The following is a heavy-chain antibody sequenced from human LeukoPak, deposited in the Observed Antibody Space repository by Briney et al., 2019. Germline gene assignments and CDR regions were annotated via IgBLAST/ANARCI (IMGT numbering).Heavy chain of an antibody. V-gene: IGHV4-4*02. J-gene: IGHJ5*02. D-gene: IGHD6-13*01. CDR3: ARTHIAAAPLDP. Sequence: SGTLSLTCAVSGGSITSVNLWAWVRQPPGKGLEWVGEMYLSGTTTCNPSLKSRVTISVDTSKNQFSLKLSSVTAADTAVYYCARTHIAAAPLDPWGQGTLVTVSS. CDR2: MYLSGTT. CDR1: GGSITSVNL.